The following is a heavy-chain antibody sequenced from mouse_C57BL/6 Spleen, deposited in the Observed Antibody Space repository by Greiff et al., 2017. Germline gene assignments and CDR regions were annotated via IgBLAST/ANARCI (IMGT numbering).Heavy chain of an antibody. CDR3: ARSGGLLYYAMDY. V-gene: IGHV1-69*01. J-gene: IGHJ4*01. CDR1: GYNFTSYW. Sequence: VQLQQPGAELVMPGASVKLSCKASGYNFTSYWMHWVKQRPGQGLEWIGEIDPSDSYTNYNQTFKGKSTLTVDKSSSTAYMQLSSLTSEDSAVYYCARSGGLLYYAMDYWGQGTSVTVSS. D-gene: IGHD2-3*01. CDR2: IDPSDSYT.